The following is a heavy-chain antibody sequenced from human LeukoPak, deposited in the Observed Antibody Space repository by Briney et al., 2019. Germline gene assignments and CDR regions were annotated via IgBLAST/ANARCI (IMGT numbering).Heavy chain of an antibody. D-gene: IGHD3-22*01. Sequence: SETLSLTCTVSGGSISSSSYYWGWIRQPPGKGLEWIGNIYYSGSTYYNPSLKSRVTISVDTSKNQFSLKLSSVTAADTAVYYCARAEYGSSGYSYYYYMDVWGKGTTVTISS. CDR1: GGSISSSSYY. CDR2: IYYSGST. CDR3: ARAEYGSSGYSYYYYMDV. J-gene: IGHJ6*03. V-gene: IGHV4-39*07.